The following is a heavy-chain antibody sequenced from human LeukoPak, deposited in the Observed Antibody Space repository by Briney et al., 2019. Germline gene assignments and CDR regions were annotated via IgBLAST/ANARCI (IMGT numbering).Heavy chain of an antibody. CDR1: GGTFSSYA. Sequence: SVKVSCKASGGTFSSYAISWVRQAPGQGLEWMGGIIPIFGTANYAQKFQGRVTITADESTSTAYMELSSLRSEDTAVYYCAGVRGPYKPHFDYWGQGTLVTVSS. J-gene: IGHJ4*02. V-gene: IGHV1-69*13. CDR3: AGVRGPYKPHFDY. CDR2: IIPIFGTA. D-gene: IGHD3-10*01.